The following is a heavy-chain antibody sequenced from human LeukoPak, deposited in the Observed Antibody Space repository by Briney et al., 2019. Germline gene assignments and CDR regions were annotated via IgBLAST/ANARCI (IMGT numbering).Heavy chain of an antibody. Sequence: ASVKVSCKASGYIFNIYGISWVRQAPGQGLEWMGWISARDGNTEYAQNLQGRVTMTTDTSTSTAYMELRSLRSDDTAIYYCARAGATVNTHFDIWAQGTLVIISS. J-gene: IGHJ4*02. CDR1: GYIFNIYG. V-gene: IGHV1-18*01. D-gene: IGHD4-11*01. CDR3: ARAGATVNTHFDI. CDR2: ISARDGNT.